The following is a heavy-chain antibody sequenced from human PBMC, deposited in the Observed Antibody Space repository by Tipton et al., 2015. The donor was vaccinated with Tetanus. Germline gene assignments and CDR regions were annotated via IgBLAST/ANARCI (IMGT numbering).Heavy chain of an antibody. CDR3: ASGWRYYYDTTGCSDY. CDR2: INHSGST. D-gene: IGHD3-22*01. V-gene: IGHV4-34*01. J-gene: IGHJ4*01. Sequence: TLSLTCAVYGGSFSGYFWSWIRQPPGKGLEWIGEINHSGSTNYNPSLKSRVTMSVDTSKTLFSLKLSSVTAADTAVDYCASGWRYYYDTTGCSDYWGHATLVTVSS. CDR1: GGSFSGYF.